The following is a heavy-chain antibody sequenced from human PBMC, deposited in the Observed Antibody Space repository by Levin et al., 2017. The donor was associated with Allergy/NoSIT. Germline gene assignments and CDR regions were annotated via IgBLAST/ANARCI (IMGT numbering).Heavy chain of an antibody. CDR2: ISSSSSYI. J-gene: IGHJ4*02. D-gene: IGHD1-26*01. Sequence: GGSLRLSCAASGFTFSSYSMNWVRQAPGKGLEWVSSISSSSSYIYYADSVKGRFTISRDNAKNSLYLQMNSLRAEDTAVYYCARPMSPPIVGAYADWGQGTLVTVSS. CDR3: ARPMSPPIVGAYAD. V-gene: IGHV3-21*01. CDR1: GFTFSSYS.